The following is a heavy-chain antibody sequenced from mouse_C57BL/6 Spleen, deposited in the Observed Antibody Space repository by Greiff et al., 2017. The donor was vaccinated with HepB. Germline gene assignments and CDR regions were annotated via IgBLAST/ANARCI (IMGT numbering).Heavy chain of an antibody. CDR2: IHPNSGST. Sequence: QVQLQQPGAELVKPGASVTLSCKASGYTFTSYWMHWVKQRPGQGLEWIGMIHPNSGSTNYNEKFKSKATLTVDKSSSTAYMQLSSLTSEDSAVYYCAPNYGSSNWYFDVWGTGTTVTVSS. CDR1: GYTFTSYW. CDR3: APNYGSSNWYFDV. V-gene: IGHV1-64*01. J-gene: IGHJ1*03. D-gene: IGHD1-1*01.